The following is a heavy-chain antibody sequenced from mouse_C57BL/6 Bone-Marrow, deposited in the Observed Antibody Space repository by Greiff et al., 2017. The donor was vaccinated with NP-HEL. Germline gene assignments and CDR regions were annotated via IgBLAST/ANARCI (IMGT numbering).Heavy chain of an antibody. CDR3: ARWDDDWVYWYFDV. CDR2: INPNNGGT. CDR1: GYTFTDYN. V-gene: IGHV1-18*01. D-gene: IGHD2-4*01. J-gene: IGHJ1*03. Sequence: VQLQQSGPELVKPGASVKIPCKASGYTFTDYNMDWVKQSHGKSLEWIGDINPNNGGTIYNQKFKGKATLTVDKSSSTAYMELRSLTSEDTAVYYCARWDDDWVYWYFDVWGTGTTVTVSS.